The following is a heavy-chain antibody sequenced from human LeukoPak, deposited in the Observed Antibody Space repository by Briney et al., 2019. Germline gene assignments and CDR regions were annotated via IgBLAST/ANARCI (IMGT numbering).Heavy chain of an antibody. V-gene: IGHV1-69*13. CDR3: ARQVPAAPSEYYYGMDV. D-gene: IGHD2-2*01. CDR1: GGTFSSYA. J-gene: IGHJ6*02. Sequence: ASVKVSCKASGGTFSSYAISWVRQAPGQGLEWMGGIIPIFGTANYAQKFQGRVTITADESTSTAYMELSSLRSEDTAVYYCARQVPAAPSEYYYGMDVWGQGTTVTVSS. CDR2: IIPIFGTA.